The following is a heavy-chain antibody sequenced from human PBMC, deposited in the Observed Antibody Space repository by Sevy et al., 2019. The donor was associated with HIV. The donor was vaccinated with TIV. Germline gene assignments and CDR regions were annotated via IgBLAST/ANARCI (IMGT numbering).Heavy chain of an antibody. V-gene: IGHV3-30-3*01. J-gene: IGHJ6*02. Sequence: GGSLRLSCAASGFTFSSYAMHWVRQAPGKGLEWVAVISYDGSNKYYADSVKGRFTISRDNSKNTLYLQMNSLRAEDTAVYYCARDSSLMGYYYYGMDVWVQGTTVTVSS. CDR2: ISYDGSNK. CDR1: GFTFSSYA. CDR3: ARDSSLMGYYYYGMDV. D-gene: IGHD3-10*01.